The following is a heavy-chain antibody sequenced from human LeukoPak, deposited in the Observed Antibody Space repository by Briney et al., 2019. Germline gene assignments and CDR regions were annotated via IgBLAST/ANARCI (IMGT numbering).Heavy chain of an antibody. D-gene: IGHD6-13*01. CDR1: GYTFTSYD. CDR3: ASPTHSYSSSWPREAYGMDV. V-gene: IGHV1-8*01. Sequence: ASVKVSCKASGYTFTSYDINWVRQATGQGLEWMGWMNPNSGNTGYAQKFQGRVTMTRNTSISTAYMELSSLRSEDTAVYYCASPTHSYSSSWPREAYGMDVWGQGTTVTVSS. CDR2: MNPNSGNT. J-gene: IGHJ6*02.